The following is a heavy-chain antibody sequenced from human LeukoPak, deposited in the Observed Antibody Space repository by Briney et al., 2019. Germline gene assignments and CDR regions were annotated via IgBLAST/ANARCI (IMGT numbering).Heavy chain of an antibody. CDR3: ARYYDFWSGFSSRVNYFDY. CDR2: INPSSGGT. J-gene: IGHJ4*02. D-gene: IGHD3-3*01. V-gene: IGHV1-2*02. Sequence: ASVKVSCKASGYTFTGYYMHWVRQAPGQGLEWMAWINPSSGGTNYAQKFQGRVTMTRDTSISTVYMELSRLRSDDTAVYYCARYYDFWSGFSSRVNYFDYWGQGTLVTVSS. CDR1: GYTFTGYY.